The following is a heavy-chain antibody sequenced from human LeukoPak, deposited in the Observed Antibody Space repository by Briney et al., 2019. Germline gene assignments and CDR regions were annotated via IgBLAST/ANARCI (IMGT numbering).Heavy chain of an antibody. CDR1: GGYY. V-gene: IGHV4-34*01. J-gene: IGHJ4*02. Sequence: SETLSLTCAVYGGYYWSWIRQPPGKGLEWIGEINHSGSTNYNPSLKSRVTISVDTSKNQFSLRLSSVTAADTAVYYCARHAVVRGVIFGVINYFDYWGQGTLVTVSS. D-gene: IGHD3-10*01. CDR2: INHSGST. CDR3: ARHAVVRGVIFGVINYFDY.